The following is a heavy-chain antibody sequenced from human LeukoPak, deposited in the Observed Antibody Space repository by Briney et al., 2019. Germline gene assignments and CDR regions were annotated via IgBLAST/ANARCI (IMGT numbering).Heavy chain of an antibody. CDR1: GFTFSSYW. Sequence: GGSVRLSCAASGFTFSSYWMHWVRQAPGKGLVWVSRINSDGGSTTYADSVKGRFTISRDNAKKTLYLQMNSLRVEDTAVYYCVRDIGAVAGTDDYWGQGTLVTVSS. D-gene: IGHD6-19*01. J-gene: IGHJ4*02. V-gene: IGHV3-74*01. CDR3: VRDIGAVAGTDDY. CDR2: INSDGGST.